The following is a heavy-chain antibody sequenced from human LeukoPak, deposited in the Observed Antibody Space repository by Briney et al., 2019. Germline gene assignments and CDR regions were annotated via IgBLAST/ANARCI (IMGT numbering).Heavy chain of an antibody. CDR1: GFTFSSYA. CDR3: ANTQGCSCTSCLPAFDI. Sequence: GSLRLSCAASGFTFSSYAMSWVRQAPGKGLEWVAVISYDGSNKYYADSVKGRFTISRDNSKNTLYLQMNSLRAEDTAVYYCANTQGCSCTSCLPAFDIWGQGTMVTVSS. J-gene: IGHJ3*02. CDR2: ISYDGSNK. V-gene: IGHV3-30*18. D-gene: IGHD2-2*01.